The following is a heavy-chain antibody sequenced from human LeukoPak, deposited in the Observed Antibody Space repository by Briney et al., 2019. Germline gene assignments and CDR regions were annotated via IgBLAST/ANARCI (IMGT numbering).Heavy chain of an antibody. V-gene: IGHV3-7*01. J-gene: IGHJ4*02. CDR3: ATSDDSSGSD. CDR2: INQDGSVK. CDR1: GFTFSGYW. Sequence: GGSLRLSCAASGFTFSGYWMSWVRQAPEKGLEWVANINQDGSVKHYVDSAKGRFTISRDNAKNSLYLQMNSLRAEDTALYYCATSDDSSGSDWGQGTLVTVST. D-gene: IGHD3-22*01.